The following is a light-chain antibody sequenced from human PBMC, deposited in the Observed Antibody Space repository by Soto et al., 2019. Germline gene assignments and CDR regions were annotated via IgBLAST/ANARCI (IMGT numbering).Light chain of an antibody. Sequence: DIQMTQSPSSLSASVGDRVTITCQASQDISNYLNWYQQKPGQAPRLLIYDASNLETGVTSKFSGSGSGTDFTFTISSLQPEDIATYYCQQYRNRPISTFGPGTKVDIK. CDR1: QDISNY. V-gene: IGKV1-33*01. CDR3: QQYRNRPIST. J-gene: IGKJ3*01. CDR2: DAS.